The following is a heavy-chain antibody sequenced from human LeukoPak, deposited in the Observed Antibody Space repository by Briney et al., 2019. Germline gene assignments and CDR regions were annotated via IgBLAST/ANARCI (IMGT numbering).Heavy chain of an antibody. CDR2: INPNSGGT. CDR3: AREGPYYDILTGYPPFDY. D-gene: IGHD3-9*01. J-gene: IGHJ4*02. CDR1: GYIFTGYY. V-gene: IGHV1-2*02. Sequence: GASVKASCKASGYIFTGYYMHWVRQAPGQGLEWMGWINPNSGGTNYAQKFQGRVTMTRDTSISTAYMELSRLRSDDTAVYYCAREGPYYDILTGYPPFDYWGQGTLVTVSS.